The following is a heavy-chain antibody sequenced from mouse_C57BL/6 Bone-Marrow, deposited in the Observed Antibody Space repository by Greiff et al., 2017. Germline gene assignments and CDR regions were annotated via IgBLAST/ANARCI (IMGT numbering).Heavy chain of an antibody. V-gene: IGHV5-6*01. J-gene: IGHJ4*01. CDR1: GFTFSSYG. CDR3: ARHGSSYNYAMDY. Sequence: EVHLVESGGDLVKPGGSLKLSCAASGFTFSSYGMSWVRQTPDKRLEWVATISSGGSYTYYPDSVKGRFTISRDNAKNTLYLQMSSLKSEDTAMYYCARHGSSYNYAMDYWGQGTSVTVSS. CDR2: ISSGGSYT. D-gene: IGHD1-1*01.